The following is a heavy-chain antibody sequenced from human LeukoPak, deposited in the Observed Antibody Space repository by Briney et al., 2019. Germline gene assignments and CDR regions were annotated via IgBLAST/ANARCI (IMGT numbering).Heavy chain of an antibody. CDR3: ASSISRNSSSWYDYYYYYYMDV. V-gene: IGHV3-9*01. D-gene: IGHD6-13*01. CDR2: ISWNSGSI. CDR1: GFTFDDYA. Sequence: GGSLRLSCAASGFTFDDYAMHWVRQAPGKGLEWVSGISWNSGSIGYADSVKGRFTISRDNSKNTVDLQMNSLRAEDTAVYYCASSISRNSSSWYDYYYYYYMDVWGKGTTVTVSS. J-gene: IGHJ6*03.